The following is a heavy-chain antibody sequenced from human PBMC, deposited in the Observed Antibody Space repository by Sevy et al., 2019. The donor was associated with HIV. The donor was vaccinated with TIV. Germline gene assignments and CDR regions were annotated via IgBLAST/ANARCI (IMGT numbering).Heavy chain of an antibody. J-gene: IGHJ6*02. CDR2: ITGSGSSI. CDR3: ARQLGSGYPCYYYYAMDV. Sequence: GGSLRLSCAASGFIFSDYYMSWIRQAPGKGLEWISYITGSGSSIHYADSVEGRFTVSRDNAKNSLYLQMNSLRADDTAVYYCARQLGSGYPCYYYYAMDVWGQGTTVTVSS. V-gene: IGHV3-11*04. CDR1: GFIFSDYY. D-gene: IGHD3-3*01.